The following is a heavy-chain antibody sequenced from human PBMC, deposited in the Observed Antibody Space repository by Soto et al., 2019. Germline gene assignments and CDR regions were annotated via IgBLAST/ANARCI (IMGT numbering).Heavy chain of an antibody. CDR3: ARGNVANWFDP. J-gene: IGHJ5*02. V-gene: IGHV5-51*01. CDR2: VYPSDSRT. CDR1: GYTFVNYW. Sequence: GESLKISCKASGYTFVNYWIVWVRQMPGKGLEWMGIVYPSDSRTKYSLSFQGQVTMSADKSISTAYLQWDSLEASDTAIYYCARGNVANWFDPWGQGTLVTVSS.